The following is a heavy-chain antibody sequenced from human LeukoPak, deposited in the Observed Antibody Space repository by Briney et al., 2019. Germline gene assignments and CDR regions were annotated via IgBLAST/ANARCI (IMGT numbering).Heavy chain of an antibody. CDR2: ISYDGSNK. CDR1: GFTFSSYA. D-gene: IGHD3-10*01. Sequence: PGGSLRLPCAASGFTFSSYAMHWVRQAPGKGLEWVAVISYDGSNKYYADSVKGRFTISRDNSKNTLYLQMNSLRAEDAAVYYCARGLGYYFDYWGQGTLVTVSS. V-gene: IGHV3-30-3*01. CDR3: ARGLGYYFDY. J-gene: IGHJ4*02.